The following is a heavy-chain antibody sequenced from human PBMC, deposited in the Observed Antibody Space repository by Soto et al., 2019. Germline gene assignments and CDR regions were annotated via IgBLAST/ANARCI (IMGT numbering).Heavy chain of an antibody. CDR2: ISYDGSNK. CDR3: ARDRLRYNWNDFPYYYYGMDV. V-gene: IGHV3-30-3*01. CDR1: GFTFSSYA. Sequence: QVQLVESGGGVVQPGRSLRLSCAASGFTFSSYAMHWVRQAPGKGLEWVAVISYDGSNKYYADSVKGRFTISRANSKNTLYLHMNSLRAEAPAVYYCARDRLRYNWNDFPYYYYGMDVWGQGTTVTVSS. D-gene: IGHD1-1*01. J-gene: IGHJ6*02.